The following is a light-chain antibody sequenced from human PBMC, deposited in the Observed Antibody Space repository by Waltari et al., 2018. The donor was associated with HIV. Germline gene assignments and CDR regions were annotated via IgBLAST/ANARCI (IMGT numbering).Light chain of an antibody. J-gene: IGKJ2*01. V-gene: IGKV1-12*01. CDR3: QQANGFPHT. CDR2: DAS. Sequence: DIQVTQFPSSLHASVGDTVTITCRASESISRFLAWYQQKPGQAPRLLRYDASRLAGGAPSRFMGFGSGTYFTLGISNLQIEEFATYICQQANGFPHTFGQGTKVE. CDR1: ESISRF.